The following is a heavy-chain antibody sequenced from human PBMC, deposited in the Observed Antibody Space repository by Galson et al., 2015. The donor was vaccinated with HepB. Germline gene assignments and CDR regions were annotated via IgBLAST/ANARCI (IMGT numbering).Heavy chain of an antibody. V-gene: IGHV3-33*08. D-gene: IGHD1-26*01. J-gene: IGHJ4*02. Sequence: SLRLSCAASGFIFSRYGMHWVRQAPGKGLEWVANIWYDGSNKYYADSVKGRFTISRDNSKNTLYLQMNSLRAEDTAVYYCAREGALSGIFDYWGQGTLVTVSS. CDR2: IWYDGSNK. CDR3: AREGALSGIFDY. CDR1: GFIFSRYG.